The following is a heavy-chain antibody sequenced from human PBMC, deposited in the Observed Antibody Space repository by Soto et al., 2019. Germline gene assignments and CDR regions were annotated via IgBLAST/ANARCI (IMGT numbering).Heavy chain of an antibody. Sequence: GGSLRFSCAASGFTFSSYAMSWVRQAPGKGLEWVSAISGSGGSTYYADSVKGRFTISRDNSKNTLYLQMNSLRAEDTAVYYCAKLRGIAAVERYFQHWGQGTLVTVSS. D-gene: IGHD6-13*01. V-gene: IGHV3-23*01. J-gene: IGHJ1*01. CDR2: ISGSGGST. CDR1: GFTFSSYA. CDR3: AKLRGIAAVERYFQH.